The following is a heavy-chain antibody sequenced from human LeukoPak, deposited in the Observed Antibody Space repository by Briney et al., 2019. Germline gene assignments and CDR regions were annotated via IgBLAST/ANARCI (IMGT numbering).Heavy chain of an antibody. CDR2: IMPGGHI. V-gene: IGHV3-66*01. J-gene: IGHJ4*02. D-gene: IGHD4-17*01. CDR1: GFSVDSVF. Sequence: PGGSLRLSCRASGFSVDSVFMTWVRQPPGKGLEWVSFIMPGGHINYTDSVKGRFIISRDSFKTPLSLQMNSLRVDDSAVYYCARGDSATTTFDFWGQGTLVTVSS. CDR3: ARGDSATTTFDF.